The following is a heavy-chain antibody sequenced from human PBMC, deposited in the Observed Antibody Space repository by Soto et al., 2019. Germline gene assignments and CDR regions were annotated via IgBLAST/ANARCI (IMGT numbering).Heavy chain of an antibody. D-gene: IGHD4-17*01. V-gene: IGHV4-31*03. CDR2: IYYSGST. Sequence: QVQLQESGPGLVKPSQTLSLTCTVSGGSISSGGYYWSWIRQHPGKGLEWIGYIYYSGSTYYNPSLKSRVTISVDTSKNQFSLKLSSVTAADTAVYYCASLLSDYGDYGVSSYYFDYWGQGTLVTVSS. J-gene: IGHJ4*02. CDR1: GGSISSGGYY. CDR3: ASLLSDYGDYGVSSYYFDY.